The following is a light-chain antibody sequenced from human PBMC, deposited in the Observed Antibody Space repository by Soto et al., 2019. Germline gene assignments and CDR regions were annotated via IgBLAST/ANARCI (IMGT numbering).Light chain of an antibody. CDR2: GAS. CDR1: QSVSSN. V-gene: IGKV3-15*01. CDR3: QRYNNWPLT. J-gene: IGKJ4*01. Sequence: EIVMTQSPATLSVSPGESATLSCRASQSVSSNLAWYQQKPGQAPSLLIYGASIRATGIPARFSGSGSGTDFTLTINSLQSEDFAIYYCQRYNNWPLTFGGGTKVESK.